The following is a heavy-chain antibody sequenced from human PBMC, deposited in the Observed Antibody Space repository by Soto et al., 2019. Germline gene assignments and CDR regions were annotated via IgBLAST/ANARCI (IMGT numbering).Heavy chain of an antibody. Sequence: PGASQKISCKGSGYNFTSYWISWVRQMHGKGLEWMGRIDPSDSYTNYSPSFQGQVTISADKSISTAYLQWSSLKASDTAMYYCARTAAAGKYYYGMDVWGQGTTVTVSS. V-gene: IGHV5-10-1*04. CDR2: IDPSDSYT. J-gene: IGHJ6*02. CDR3: ARTAAAGKYYYGMDV. D-gene: IGHD6-13*01. CDR1: GYNFTSYW.